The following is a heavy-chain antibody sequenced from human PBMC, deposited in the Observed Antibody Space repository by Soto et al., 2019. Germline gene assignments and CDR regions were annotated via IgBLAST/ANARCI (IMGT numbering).Heavy chain of an antibody. V-gene: IGHV3-48*02. CDR2: ITSDTKTI. J-gene: IGHJ4*02. D-gene: IGHD6-19*01. CDR1: GFTFNIYS. Sequence: EVQLVESGGDLVQRGGSLRLSCAASGFTFNIYSMNWVRQAPGKGLEWFSYITSDTKTIKYADSVKGRFTISRDNAKNSVYLQMNSLRDEDTAVYYCATSVEGHFDYWGQGTVVTVSS. CDR3: ATSVEGHFDY.